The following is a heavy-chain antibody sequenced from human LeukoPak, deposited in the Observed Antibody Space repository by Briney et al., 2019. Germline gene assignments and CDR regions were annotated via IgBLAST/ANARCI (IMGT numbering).Heavy chain of an antibody. J-gene: IGHJ3*02. D-gene: IGHD6-19*01. CDR3: ARIQSSSGWLDDAFDI. CDR1: GFTFSSYS. CDR2: ISSSSSYI. Sequence: GGSLRLSCAASGFTFSSYSMNWVRQAPGKGLEWVSAISSSSSYIYYADSVKGRFTISRDSAKNSLYLQMNSLRAEDTAVYYCARIQSSSGWLDDAFDIWGQGTMVTVSS. V-gene: IGHV3-21*01.